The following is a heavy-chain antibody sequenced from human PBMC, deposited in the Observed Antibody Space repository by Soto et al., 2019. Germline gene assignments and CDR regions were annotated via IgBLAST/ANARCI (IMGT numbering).Heavy chain of an antibody. D-gene: IGHD5-12*01. CDR3: ARGGGYDYHYYYYGMDV. CDR1: GYTFTGYY. Sequence: ASVKVSCKASGYTFTGYYMHWVRQAPGQGLEWMGWINPNSGGTNYAKKFQGWVTMTRDTSISTAYMELSRLRSDDTAVYYCARGGGYDYHYYYYGMDVWGQGTTVTVSS. J-gene: IGHJ6*02. CDR2: INPNSGGT. V-gene: IGHV1-2*04.